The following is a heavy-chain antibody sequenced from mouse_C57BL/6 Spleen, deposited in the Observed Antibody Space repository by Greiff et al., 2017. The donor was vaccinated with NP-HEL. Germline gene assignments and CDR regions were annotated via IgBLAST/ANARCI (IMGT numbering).Heavy chain of an antibody. J-gene: IGHJ3*01. CDR3: ARGDYYGYDGGSAY. Sequence: QVQLQQPGAELVMPGASVKLSCKASGYTFTSYWMHWVKQRPGQGLEWIGEIDPSDSYTNYNQKSKGKSTLTVDKSSSTAYMQLSSLTSEDSAVYYCARGDYYGYDGGSAYWGQGTLVTVSA. V-gene: IGHV1-69*01. CDR1: GYTFTSYW. D-gene: IGHD2-2*01. CDR2: IDPSDSYT.